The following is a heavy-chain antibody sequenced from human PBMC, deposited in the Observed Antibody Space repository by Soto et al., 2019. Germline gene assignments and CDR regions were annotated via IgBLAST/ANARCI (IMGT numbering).Heavy chain of an antibody. D-gene: IGHD6-19*01. V-gene: IGHV3-33*01. CDR2: IWYDGSNK. Sequence: QVQLVESGGGVVQPGRSLRLSCAASGFTFSSYGMHWVRQAPGKGLEWVAVIWYDGSNKYYADSVKGRFTISRDNSKNTLYLPMNSLRAEDTAVYYCARVEGGYSSGWYLDYWGQGSLVPVSS. CDR1: GFTFSSYG. CDR3: ARVEGGYSSGWYLDY. J-gene: IGHJ4*02.